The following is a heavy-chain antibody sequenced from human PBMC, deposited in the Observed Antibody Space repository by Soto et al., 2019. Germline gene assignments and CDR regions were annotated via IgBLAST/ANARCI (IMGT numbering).Heavy chain of an antibody. J-gene: IGHJ6*02. CDR1: GYTFTSYG. CDR2: ISAYNGNT. V-gene: IGHV1-18*01. Sequence: ASVKVSCKASGYTFTSYGISWVRQAPGQGLEWMGWISAYNGNTNYAQKLQGRVTMTTDTSTSTAYMELRSLRSDDTAVYYCARDLVVAGPHYYYGMDVWGQGTTVTVPS. D-gene: IGHD6-19*01. CDR3: ARDLVVAGPHYYYGMDV.